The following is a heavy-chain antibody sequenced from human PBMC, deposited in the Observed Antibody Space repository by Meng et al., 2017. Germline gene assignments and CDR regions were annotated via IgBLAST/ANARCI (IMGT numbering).Heavy chain of an antibody. CDR2: ISYDGSNK. J-gene: IGHJ6*02. CDR3: ARDESLRFLEWLLNFTTYYYYGMDV. D-gene: IGHD3-3*01. V-gene: IGHV3-30*01. Sequence: GESLKISCAASGFTFSSYAMHWVRQAPGKGLEWVAVISYDGSNKYYADSVKGRFTISRDNSKNTLYLHMNSLRAEDTAVYYCARDESLRFLEWLLNFTTYYYYGMDVWGQGTTVTVSS. CDR1: GFTFSSYA.